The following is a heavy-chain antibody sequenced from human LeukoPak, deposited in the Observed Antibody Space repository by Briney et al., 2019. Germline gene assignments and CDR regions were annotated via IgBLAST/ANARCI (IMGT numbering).Heavy chain of an antibody. CDR3: AKDYSLEFDP. V-gene: IGHV3-30-3*01. CDR1: GFTFSSYT. D-gene: IGHD1-26*01. CDR2: ISYDGSNK. J-gene: IGHJ5*02. Sequence: PGGSLRLSCAASGFTFSSYTMHWVRQAPGKGLEWVAVISYDGSNKYYADSVKGRFTISRDNSKNTLYLQMNSLRAEDTAVYYCAKDYSLEFDPWGQGTLVTVSS.